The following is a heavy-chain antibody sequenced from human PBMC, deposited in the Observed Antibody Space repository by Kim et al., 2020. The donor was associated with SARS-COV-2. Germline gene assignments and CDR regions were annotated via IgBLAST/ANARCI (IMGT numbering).Heavy chain of an antibody. CDR2: IIPIFGTA. CDR3: ARDIVGATNWRHGYWDY. V-gene: IGHV1-69*13. J-gene: IGHJ4*02. D-gene: IGHD1-26*01. CDR1: GGTFSSYA. Sequence: SVKVSCKASGGTFSSYAISWVRQAPGQGLEWMGGIIPIFGTANYAQKFQGRVTITADESTSTAYMELSSLRSEDTAVYYCARDIVGATNWRHGYWDYWGQGTLVTVSS.